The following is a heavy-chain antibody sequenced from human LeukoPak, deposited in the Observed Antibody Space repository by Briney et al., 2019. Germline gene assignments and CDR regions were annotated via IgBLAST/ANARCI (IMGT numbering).Heavy chain of an antibody. CDR3: AKDLLGGGNLHFDS. D-gene: IGHD4-23*01. Sequence: PGGSLRLSCAASGFTFNTYAMTWVRQAPGKGLEWVASIRSDGGVTYYADSVKGRFTVSRDNSKNTLYLQMNSLSTGDTALYYCAKDLLGGGNLHFDSWGQGTRVTVSS. CDR2: IRSDGGVT. J-gene: IGHJ4*02. V-gene: IGHV3-23*01. CDR1: GFTFNTYA.